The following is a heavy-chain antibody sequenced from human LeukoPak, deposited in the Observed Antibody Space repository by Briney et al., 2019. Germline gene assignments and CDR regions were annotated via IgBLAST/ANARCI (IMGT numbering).Heavy chain of an antibody. J-gene: IGHJ6*02. D-gene: IGHD3-10*01. CDR3: ARHVTMVRGVTYYYYGMDV. Sequence: SETLSLTCTVSGGSISSSSYYWGWIRQPPGKGLEWIGSIYYSGSTYYNPSLKSRVTISVDTSKDQFSLKLSSVTAADTAVYYCARHVTMVRGVTYYYYGMDVWGQGTTVTVSS. CDR1: GGSISSSSYY. CDR2: IYYSGST. V-gene: IGHV4-39*01.